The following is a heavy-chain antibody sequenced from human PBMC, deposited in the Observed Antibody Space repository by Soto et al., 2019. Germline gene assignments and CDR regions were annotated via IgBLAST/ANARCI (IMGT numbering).Heavy chain of an antibody. V-gene: IGHV1-69*02. J-gene: IGHJ4*02. CDR2: IIPILGIA. D-gene: IGHD3-10*01. Sequence: SVKVSCKASGGTFSSYTISWVRQAPGRGLEWMGRIIPILGIANYAQKFQGRVTITADKSTSTAYMELSSLRSEDTAVYYCARMDGSGSKSGDFDYWGQGTLVTVSS. CDR3: ARMDGSGSKSGDFDY. CDR1: GGTFSSYT.